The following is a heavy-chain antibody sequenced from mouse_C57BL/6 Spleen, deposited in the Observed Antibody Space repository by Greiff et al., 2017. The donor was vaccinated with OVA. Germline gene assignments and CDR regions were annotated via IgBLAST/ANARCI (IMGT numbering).Heavy chain of an antibody. V-gene: IGHV5-16*01. CDR2: INYDGSST. J-gene: IGHJ2*01. Sequence: EVMLVESEGGLVQPGSSMKLSCTASGFTFSDYYMAWVRQVPEKGLEWVANINYDGSSTYYLDSLKSRFIISRDNAKNILYLQMSSLKSEDTATYYCARDGVLRSLDYWGQGTTLTVSS. CDR1: GFTFSDYY. D-gene: IGHD1-1*01. CDR3: ARDGVLRSLDY.